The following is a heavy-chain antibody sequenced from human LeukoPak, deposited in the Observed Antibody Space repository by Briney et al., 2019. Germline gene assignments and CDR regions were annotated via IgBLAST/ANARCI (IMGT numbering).Heavy chain of an antibody. CDR2: IIPILGIA. CDR1: GGTFSSYT. CDR3: ARDHPSIGGSDV. Sequence: SVKVSCKASGGTFSSYTISWVRQAPGQGLEWMGRIIPILGIANYAQKFQGRVTITADKSTSTAYMELSSLRSEDTAVYYCARDHPSIGGSDVWGQGTLVTVSS. V-gene: IGHV1-69*04. J-gene: IGHJ4*02. D-gene: IGHD3-10*01.